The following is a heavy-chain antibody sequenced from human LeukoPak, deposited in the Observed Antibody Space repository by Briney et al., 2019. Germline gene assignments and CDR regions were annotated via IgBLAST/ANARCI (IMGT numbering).Heavy chain of an antibody. Sequence: GSLRLSCAASGFTFSNYAMSWVRQAPGKGLEWVAAMSESGSSTWYADSVKGRLTISRDNSKNTLFLQMNSLRAEDTAVYYCAKDLYDSSGSRYDYWGQGTLVTVSS. CDR3: AKDLYDSSGSRYDY. V-gene: IGHV3-23*01. J-gene: IGHJ4*02. CDR2: MSESGSST. CDR1: GFTFSNYA. D-gene: IGHD3-22*01.